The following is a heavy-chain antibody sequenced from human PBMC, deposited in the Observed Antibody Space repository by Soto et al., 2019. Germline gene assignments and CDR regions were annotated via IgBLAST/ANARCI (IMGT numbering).Heavy chain of an antibody. CDR3: ARGGWRHIDY. J-gene: IGHJ4*02. V-gene: IGHV4-59*08. CDR2: IYYSGST. Sequence: QVQLQESGPGLVKPSETLSLTCTVSGGSISVYYWSWIRQPPGKGLEWIGYIYYSGSTNYNPSLKSRVTISVDTYKNQFSLKLSSVTAADTAVYYCARGGWRHIDYWGQGTLVTVSS. CDR1: GGSISVYY. D-gene: IGHD3-3*01.